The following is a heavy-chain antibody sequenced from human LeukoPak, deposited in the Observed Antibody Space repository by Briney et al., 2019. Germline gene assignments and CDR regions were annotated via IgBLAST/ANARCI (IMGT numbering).Heavy chain of an antibody. V-gene: IGHV3-23*01. D-gene: IGHD4-17*01. Sequence: GGSLRLSCAASGFTFSSYWMSWVRQAPGKGLEWVSAISGSGSSTYYADSVKGRFTISRDNSKNTLYLQMNSLRAEDTAVYYCANGDYWSIFDYWGQGTLVTVSS. J-gene: IGHJ4*02. CDR3: ANGDYWSIFDY. CDR2: ISGSGSST. CDR1: GFTFSSYW.